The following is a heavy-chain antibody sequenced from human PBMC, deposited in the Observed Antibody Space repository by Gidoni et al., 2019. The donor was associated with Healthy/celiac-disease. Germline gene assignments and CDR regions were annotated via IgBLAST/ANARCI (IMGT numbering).Heavy chain of an antibody. Sequence: QLTLKEYGPTLVKPTQTLTLTCTFSGFSLSTSGVGGGWIRQPPGTALEWLALIYWDVDKRYSPSLKSRLTITKDTSKNQVVLTITNIDPVDTATYYCAHRALRSPGHQCYFDYWGQGTLVTVSS. CDR2: IYWDVDK. J-gene: IGHJ4*02. D-gene: IGHD5-12*01. V-gene: IGHV2-5*02. CDR3: AHRALRSPGHQCYFDY. CDR1: GFSLSTSGVG.